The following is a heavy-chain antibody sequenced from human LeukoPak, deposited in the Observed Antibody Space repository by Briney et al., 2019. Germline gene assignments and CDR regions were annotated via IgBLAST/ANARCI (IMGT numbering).Heavy chain of an antibody. V-gene: IGHV4-59*08. Sequence: EAPSHTSTLTVGSISRYYWSWMWQHQGKGPEWPGSIYYSGSTNYNPSIKSRVTISVVSSKNQFSRKLSSVTAADTAVYYCARHLGLVVMDPRRPKIRVVAFDIWGQGTMVTVSS. J-gene: IGHJ3*02. CDR1: VGSISRYY. CDR2: IYYSGST. CDR3: ARHLGLVVMDPRRPKIRVVAFDI. D-gene: IGHD2-15*01.